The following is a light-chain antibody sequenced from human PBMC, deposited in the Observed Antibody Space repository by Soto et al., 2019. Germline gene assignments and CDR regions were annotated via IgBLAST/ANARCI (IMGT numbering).Light chain of an antibody. V-gene: IGKV3-20*01. CDR3: QQYGSPGT. CDR2: GAS. J-gene: IGKJ1*01. CDR1: QSVSKNY. Sequence: EIVLTQSPGTLSGSPGERATLSCRASQSVSKNYLAWYQQKPGQAPRLLIYGASNRATGIPDRFIVSGSGTDFTLTICRLAPEDFAVYDCQQYGSPGTFCQGTKVDIK.